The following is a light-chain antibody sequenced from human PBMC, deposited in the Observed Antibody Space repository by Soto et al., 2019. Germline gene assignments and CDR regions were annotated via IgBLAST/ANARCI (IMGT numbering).Light chain of an antibody. CDR2: EVS. J-gene: IGLJ1*01. Sequence: QSVTISCTGTSSDVGGYYYVSWYQQHPGKAPKLIIYEVSKRPSGVPDRFSGSKSGNTASLTVSGLQAEDEADYYCSSYAASNTYVFGTGTKVTVL. V-gene: IGLV2-8*01. CDR3: SSYAASNTYV. CDR1: SSDVGGYYY.